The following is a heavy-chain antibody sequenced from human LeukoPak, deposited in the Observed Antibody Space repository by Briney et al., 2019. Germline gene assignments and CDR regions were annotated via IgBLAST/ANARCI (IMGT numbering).Heavy chain of an antibody. CDR2: VFYSGTT. J-gene: IGHJ4*02. Sequence: PSETLSLTCTVSGGSIISSSFYWGWVRQSPGKGLEWIGTVFYSGTTYYNPSLRSRLTISIDVYKKQFSLKLNSAPAADTPVYFCARHANYYDKSVWNTNFDFWGQGILVTVSS. V-gene: IGHV4-39*01. D-gene: IGHD3-22*01. CDR3: ARHANYYDKSVWNTNFDF. CDR1: GGSIISSSFY.